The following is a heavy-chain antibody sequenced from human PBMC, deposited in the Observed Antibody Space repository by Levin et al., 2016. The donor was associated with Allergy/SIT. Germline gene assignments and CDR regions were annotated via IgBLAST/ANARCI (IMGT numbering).Heavy chain of an antibody. CDR3: ARDPIAAAGTGGWYFDL. J-gene: IGHJ2*01. V-gene: IGHV1-2*04. D-gene: IGHD6-13*01. Sequence: WVRQAPGQGLEWMGWINPNSGGTNYAQKFQGWVTMTRDTSISTAYMELSRLRSDDTAVYYCARDPIAAAGTGGWYFDLWGRGTLVTVSS. CDR2: INPNSGGT.